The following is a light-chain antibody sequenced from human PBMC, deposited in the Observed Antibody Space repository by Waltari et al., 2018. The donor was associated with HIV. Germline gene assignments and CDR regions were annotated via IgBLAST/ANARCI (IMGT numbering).Light chain of an antibody. J-gene: IGLJ1*01. V-gene: IGLV2-8*01. CDR3: SSYAGRNNYV. Sequence: QSALTQPPSASGSPGPSVTISCTGTSSDVGGSKYVSWYQHHPGKAPKLMIYEVSKRPSGVPDRFSGSKSGNTASLTVSGLQAEDEADYYCSSYAGRNNYVFGTGTKVTVL. CDR1: SSDVGGSKY. CDR2: EVS.